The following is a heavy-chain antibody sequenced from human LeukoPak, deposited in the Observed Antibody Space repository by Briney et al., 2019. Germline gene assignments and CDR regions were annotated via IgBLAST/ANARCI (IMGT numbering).Heavy chain of an antibody. J-gene: IGHJ4*02. V-gene: IGHV3-23*01. CDR2: IGGSDGRT. CDR1: GFTFSSYA. D-gene: IGHD3-16*01. CDR3: AKITATD. Sequence: GGSLRLSCAASGFTFSSYAMSWVRQAPGKGLEWVSSIGGSDGRTYYAKSVKGRFTISRDNSKNTLYLQMNSLRVEDTAVYYCAKITATDWGQGTLVTVSS.